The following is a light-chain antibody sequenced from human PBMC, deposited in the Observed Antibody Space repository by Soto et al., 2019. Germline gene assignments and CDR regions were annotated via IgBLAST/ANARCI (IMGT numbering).Light chain of an antibody. Sequence: EIVLTQSPGTLSLSPGERDTLSCRASQSVSSSYLAWYQQKPGQAPRLLIYGASSRATGIPVRFSGSGSGTEFTLTISSLQSEDFAVYYCQQYNNWPFITFGQGTRLEIK. V-gene: IGKV3-15*01. J-gene: IGKJ5*01. CDR2: GAS. CDR1: QSVSSSY. CDR3: QQYNNWPFIT.